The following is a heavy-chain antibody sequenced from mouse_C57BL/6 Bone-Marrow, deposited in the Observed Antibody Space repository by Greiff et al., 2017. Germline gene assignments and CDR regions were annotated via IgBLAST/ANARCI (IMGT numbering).Heavy chain of an antibody. D-gene: IGHD1-1*01. CDR2: INPNNGGT. CDR1: GYTFTDYY. J-gene: IGHJ1*03. V-gene: IGHV1-26*01. Sequence: VQLQQSGPELVKPGASVKISCKASGYTFTDYYMNWVKQSHGKSLEWIGDINPNNGGTSYNQKFKGKATLTVDKSSSTAYMELRSLTSEDSAVYYCARHNYYGSSYWYFDVWGTGTTVTVSS. CDR3: ARHNYYGSSYWYFDV.